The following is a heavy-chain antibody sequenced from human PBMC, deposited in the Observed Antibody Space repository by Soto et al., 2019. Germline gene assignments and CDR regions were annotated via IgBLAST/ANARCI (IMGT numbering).Heavy chain of an antibody. CDR3: ARQGEVGATVFDY. J-gene: IGHJ4*02. D-gene: IGHD1-26*01. V-gene: IGHV4-39*01. CDR1: GGSISSSSYF. Sequence: SETLSLTCTVSGGSISSSSYFWDWIRQPPGKGLEWIGNIYYSGSTYYNPSLKSRVTISVDTSKNQFSLKLSPVTAADTAVYYCARQGEVGATVFDYWGQGTLVTVS. CDR2: IYYSGST.